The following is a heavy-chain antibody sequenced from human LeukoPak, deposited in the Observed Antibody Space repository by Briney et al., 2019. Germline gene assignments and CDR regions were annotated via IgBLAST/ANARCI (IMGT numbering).Heavy chain of an antibody. CDR1: GGSFSGYY. Sequence: PSETLSLTCAVYGGSFSGYYWSWIRQPPGKGLEWIGEINHSGSTNYNPSLKSRVTISVDTSKNQFSLKLSSVTAADTAVYYCARQYSSGWYFTGFDPWGQGTLVTVSS. V-gene: IGHV4-34*01. CDR2: INHSGST. J-gene: IGHJ5*02. D-gene: IGHD6-19*01. CDR3: ARQYSSGWYFTGFDP.